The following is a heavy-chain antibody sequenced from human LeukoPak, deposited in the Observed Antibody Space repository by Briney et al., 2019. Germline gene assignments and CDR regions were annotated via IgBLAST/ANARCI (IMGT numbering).Heavy chain of an antibody. V-gene: IGHV3-9*01. J-gene: IGHJ4*02. Sequence: GRSLRLSCAASGFTFDDYAMHWVRQAPGKGLEWVSGISWNSGSIGYADSVKGRFTISRDNAKNSLYLQVNSLRAEDTALYYCAKEGAIGGPYFDYWGQGTLVTVSS. CDR1: GFTFDDYA. CDR3: AKEGAIGGPYFDY. D-gene: IGHD2-15*01. CDR2: ISWNSGSI.